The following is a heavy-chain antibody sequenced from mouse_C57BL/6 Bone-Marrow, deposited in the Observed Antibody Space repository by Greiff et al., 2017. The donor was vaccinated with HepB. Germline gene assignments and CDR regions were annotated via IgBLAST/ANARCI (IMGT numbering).Heavy chain of an antibody. V-gene: IGHV10-1*01. CDR3: VRHLYYYGSSYGYFDV. D-gene: IGHD1-1*01. CDR1: GFSFNTYA. CDR2: IRSKSNNYAT. Sequence: EVQLQESGGGLVQPKGSLKLSCAASGFSFNTYAMNWVRQAPGKGLEWVARIRSKSNNYATYYADSVKDRFTISRDDSESMLYLQMNNLKTEDTAMYYCVRHLYYYGSSYGYFDVWGTGTTVTVSS. J-gene: IGHJ1*03.